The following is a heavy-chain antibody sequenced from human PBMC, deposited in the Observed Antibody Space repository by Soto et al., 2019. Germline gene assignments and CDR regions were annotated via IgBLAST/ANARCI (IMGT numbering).Heavy chain of an antibody. CDR3: ARGGDPDY. J-gene: IGHJ4*02. CDR1: GFTFNYYW. V-gene: IGHV3-74*01. D-gene: IGHD2-21*02. CDR2: IQSDGSSP. Sequence: EVQLVESGGGLVQPGGSLRLSCVASGFTFNYYWMHWVRQAPGKGLVWVSRIQSDGSSPDYVDSVKGRFTISRDNAKNTLYLQMNNLRAEXTAVYYCARGGDPDYWGQGTLVTVSS.